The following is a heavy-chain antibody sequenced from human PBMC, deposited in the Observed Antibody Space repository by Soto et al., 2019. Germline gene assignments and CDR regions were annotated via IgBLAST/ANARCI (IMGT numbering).Heavy chain of an antibody. V-gene: IGHV1-18*01. CDR3: SRFIMVGGWFDPNYYHGMDV. CDR2: ISGYNGNT. D-gene: IGHD6-19*01. Sequence: QVQLVQSGAEVKKPGASVTVSCKTSGYTFSNYGINWVRQAPGQGLEGMGWISGYNGNTNYAQTVQGRVTMTTDTSTGTVYMELRSLKSDDTAIYYCSRFIMVGGWFDPNYYHGMDVWGQGTTVTVSS. CDR1: GYTFSNYG. J-gene: IGHJ6*02.